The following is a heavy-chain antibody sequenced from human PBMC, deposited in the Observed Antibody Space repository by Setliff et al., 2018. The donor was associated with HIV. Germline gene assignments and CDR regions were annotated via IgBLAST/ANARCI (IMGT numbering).Heavy chain of an antibody. CDR2: VFYSGSA. D-gene: IGHD2-8*01. V-gene: IGHV4-59*01. J-gene: IGHJ4*02. Sequence: SETLSLTCTVSDGSISRYYWTWIRQPPGKALEWIGYVFYSGSANYNPSLKSRVTISVDTSKNQFSLTVTSVTAADTAVYYCAREKNGYFDSWGQGTLVTVSS. CDR3: AREKNGYFDS. CDR1: DGSISRYY.